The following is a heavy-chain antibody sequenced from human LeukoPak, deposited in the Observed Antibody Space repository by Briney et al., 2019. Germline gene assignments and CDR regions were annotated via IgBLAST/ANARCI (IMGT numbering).Heavy chain of an antibody. D-gene: IGHD3-22*01. CDR2: IKSKTDGGTT. CDR3: TTEEVMIVVAQYAFDI. J-gene: IGHJ3*02. CDR1: GFTFSNAW. Sequence: GGSLRLSCAASGFTFSNAWMSWVRQAPGKGLEWVGRIKSKTDGGTTDYAAPVKGRFTVSRDDSKNTLYLQMNSLKTEDTAVYYCTTEEVMIVVAQYAFDIWGQGTMVTVSP. V-gene: IGHV3-15*01.